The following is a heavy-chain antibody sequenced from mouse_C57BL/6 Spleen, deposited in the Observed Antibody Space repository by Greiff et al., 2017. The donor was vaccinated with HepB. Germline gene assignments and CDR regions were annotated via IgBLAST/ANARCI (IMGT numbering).Heavy chain of an antibody. CDR1: GFTFSSYA. V-gene: IGHV5-9-1*02. CDR3: TREGNYANYFDY. CDR2: ISSGGDYI. J-gene: IGHJ2*01. D-gene: IGHD2-1*01. Sequence: EVQVVESGEGLVKPGGSLKLSCAASGFTFSSYAMSWVRQTPEKRLEWVAYISSGGDYIYYADTVKGRFTITRDNARNTLYLQMSSLKSEDTAMYYCTREGNYANYFDYWGQGTTLTVSS.